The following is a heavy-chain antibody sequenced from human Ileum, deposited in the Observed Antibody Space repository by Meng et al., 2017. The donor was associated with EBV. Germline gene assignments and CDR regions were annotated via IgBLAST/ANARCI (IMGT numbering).Heavy chain of an antibody. D-gene: IGHD4-17*01. CDR2: IWYDGSQE. CDR1: GFTFSNYW. J-gene: IGHJ4*02. V-gene: IGHV3-33*08. CDR3: ARDDYADTKVDFDY. Sequence: VELVESGGGLVQPGGSLRLSCAASGFTFSNYWMHWVSQAPGKGLEWVAVIWYDGSQEYYADSVKGRFTISRDNSKNTLSLQMNSLRAEDTAVYYCARDDYADTKVDFDYWGQGTLVTVSS.